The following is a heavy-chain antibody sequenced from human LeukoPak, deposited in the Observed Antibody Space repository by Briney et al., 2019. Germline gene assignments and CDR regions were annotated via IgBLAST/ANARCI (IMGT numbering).Heavy chain of an antibody. D-gene: IGHD5-12*01. V-gene: IGHV4-59*01. Sequence: PSETLSLTCTVSGASISTNYWSWIRQPPGKGLEWIGSIFYTGSPNYNPSLKSRVTISIDTSQNQFSLRLSSVTAADTAVYYCARDFLYSGYDYRWFDPWGRGTLVTVSS. CDR3: ARDFLYSGYDYRWFDP. CDR2: IFYTGSP. CDR1: GASISTNY. J-gene: IGHJ5*02.